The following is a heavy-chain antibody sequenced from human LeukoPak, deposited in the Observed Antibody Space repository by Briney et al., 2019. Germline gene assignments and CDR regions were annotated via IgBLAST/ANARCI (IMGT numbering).Heavy chain of an antibody. D-gene: IGHD2-2*01. CDR1: GGSISSSSYY. J-gene: IGHJ4*02. Sequence: SETLSLTCTVSGGSISSSSYYWGWIRQPPGKGLEWIGSIYYSGSTYYNPSLKSRVTISVDTSKNQFSLKLSSVTAADTAVYYCAREGYSVVPAAIPFDYWGQGTLVTVSS. CDR3: AREGYSVVPAAIPFDY. V-gene: IGHV4-39*02. CDR2: IYYSGST.